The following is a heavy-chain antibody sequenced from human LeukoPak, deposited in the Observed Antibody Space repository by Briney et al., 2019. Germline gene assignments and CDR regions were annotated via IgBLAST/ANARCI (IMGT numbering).Heavy chain of an antibody. V-gene: IGHV1-69*01. J-gene: IGHJ6*04. CDR1: GGTFSSYA. CDR2: IIPIFGTA. CDR3: AREGDQLERRAHYYYGMDV. D-gene: IGHD1-1*01. Sequence: SVKVSCKASGGTFSSYAISWVRQAPGQGLEWMGGIIPIFGTANYAQKFQGRVTITADESTSTAYMELSSLRSEDTAVYYCAREGDQLERRAHYYYGMDVWGKRTTVTVSS.